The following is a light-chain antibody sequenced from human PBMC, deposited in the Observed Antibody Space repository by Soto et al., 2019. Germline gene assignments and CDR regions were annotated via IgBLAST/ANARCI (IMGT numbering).Light chain of an antibody. J-gene: IGLJ2*01. V-gene: IGLV2-23*02. CDR2: EVS. CDR1: SSDVGSYNL. CDR3: CSYAGSSTL. Sequence: QSVLTQPASVSGSPGQSITISCTGTSSDVGSYNLVSWCQHHPGKAPKLMIYEVSKRPSGVSNRFSGSKSGNTASLTISGLQAEDEADYYCCSYAGSSTLFGGGTKLTVL.